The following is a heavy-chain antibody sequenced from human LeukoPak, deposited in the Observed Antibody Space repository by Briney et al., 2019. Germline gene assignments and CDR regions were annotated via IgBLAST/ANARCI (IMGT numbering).Heavy chain of an antibody. V-gene: IGHV4-39*01. J-gene: IGHJ4*02. CDR3: ASISGSYAPFAY. D-gene: IGHD1-26*01. CDR2: IYYSWST. CDR1: GGSISSSSYC. Sequence: PSQTLSLTCTVSGGSISSSSYCWAWLRQPPGKGLEWIGIIYYSWSTYSNSSPKSRVTISVDTSKNQFSLRLSSVTAADTAVYYCASISGSYAPFAYWVQGTLVTVSS.